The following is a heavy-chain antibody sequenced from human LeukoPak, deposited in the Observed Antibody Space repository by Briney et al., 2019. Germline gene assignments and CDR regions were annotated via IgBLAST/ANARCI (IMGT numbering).Heavy chain of an antibody. CDR1: GFTFSSYG. CDR3: AKDRHYYGSGSYPGDY. J-gene: IGHJ4*02. Sequence: PGGSLRLSCAASGFTFSSYGMHWVRQAPGKRLEGVAVISYDGSNKYYADSVKGRFTISRDNSKNTLYLQMNSLRAEDTAVYYCAKDRHYYGSGSYPGDYWGQGTLVTVSS. V-gene: IGHV3-30*18. D-gene: IGHD3-10*01. CDR2: ISYDGSNK.